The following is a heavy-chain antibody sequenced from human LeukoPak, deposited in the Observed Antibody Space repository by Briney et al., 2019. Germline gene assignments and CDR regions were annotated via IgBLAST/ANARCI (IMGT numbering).Heavy chain of an antibody. CDR2: IYSGGST. CDR3: ARGSPYYYDSSGYQPYYYYMDV. D-gene: IGHD3-22*01. CDR1: GFTVSSNY. V-gene: IGHV3-53*01. Sequence: PGGSLRLSCAASGFTVSSNYMSWVRQAPGKGLEWVSVIYSGGSTYYADSVKGRFTISRDNSKNTVYLQMNSLRAEDTAVYYCARGSPYYYDSSGYQPYYYYMDVWGKGTTVTVSS. J-gene: IGHJ6*03.